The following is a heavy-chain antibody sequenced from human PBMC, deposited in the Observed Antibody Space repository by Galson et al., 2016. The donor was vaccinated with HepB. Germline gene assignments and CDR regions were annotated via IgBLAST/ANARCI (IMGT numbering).Heavy chain of an antibody. CDR2: ISYGGSTT. CDR3: AKGFCSSTTCYEFGN. V-gene: IGHV3-30*18. CDR1: GFTFNTYG. J-gene: IGHJ4*02. Sequence: SLRLSCAASGFTFNTYGMHWVRQTPGKGLEWVVLISYGGSTTFYADSVKGRSTISRDNAKNSLYLQMNSLRAEDTALYYCAKGFCSSTTCYEFGNWGQGTLVTVSS. D-gene: IGHD2-2*01.